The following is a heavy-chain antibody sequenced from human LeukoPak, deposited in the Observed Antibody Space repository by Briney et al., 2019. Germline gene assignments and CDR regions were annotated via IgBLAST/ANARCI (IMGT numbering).Heavy chain of an antibody. CDR2: ISYSGAI. Sequence: SETLSLTCTVSGGSISSYYWSWIRQPPGKGLEYIGYISYSGAINYNPSLKSRVTISVDTSKNQFSLRLTSVTAADTAVYYCALGRDGYNYNFDYWGQGTLVTVSS. D-gene: IGHD5-24*01. J-gene: IGHJ4*02. V-gene: IGHV4-59*03. CDR1: GGSISSYY. CDR3: ALGRDGYNYNFDY.